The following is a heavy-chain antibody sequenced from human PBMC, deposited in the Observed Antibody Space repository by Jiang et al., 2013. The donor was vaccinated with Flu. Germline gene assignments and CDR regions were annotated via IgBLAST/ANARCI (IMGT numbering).Heavy chain of an antibody. Sequence: QSGAEVKKPGASVKVSCKASGYTFTSYGISWVRQAPGQGLEWMGWISAYNGNTNYAQKLQGRVTITRDTSASTAYMELSSLRSEDTAVYYCARERSYYLPFDYWGQGTLVTVSS. V-gene: IGHV1-18*01. CDR3: ARERSYYLPFDY. J-gene: IGHJ4*02. CDR2: ISAYNGNT. D-gene: IGHD3-10*01. CDR1: GYTFTSYG.